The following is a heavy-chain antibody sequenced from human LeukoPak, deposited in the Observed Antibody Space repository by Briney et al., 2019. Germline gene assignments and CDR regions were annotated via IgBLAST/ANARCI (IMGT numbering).Heavy chain of an antibody. D-gene: IGHD2-2*01. CDR2: ISWKSGSI. V-gene: IGHV3-9*01. J-gene: IGHJ3*02. Sequence: PGRSLRLSCAPSGFTFDDYAMHWVRQAPRKGLEWVSGISWKSGSIGYAHSLKGRFTISRDNAKKSLYLQMSSLRAEDTDLSYCAKAGYCSSTSCYVLRYFDWLSPLDAFDIWGQGTMVTVSS. CDR3: AKAGYCSSTSCYVLRYFDWLSPLDAFDI. CDR1: GFTFDDYA.